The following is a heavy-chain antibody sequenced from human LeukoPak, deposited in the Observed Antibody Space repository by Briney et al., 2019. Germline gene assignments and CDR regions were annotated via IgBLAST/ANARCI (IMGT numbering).Heavy chain of an antibody. Sequence: PSETLSLTCTVSGGSISSYYWSWIRQPPGKGLEWIGYIYYSGSTNYNPSLKSRVTISVDTSKNQFSLKLSSVTAADTAVYYCARAGGVWNAPIDYWGQGTLVTVSS. D-gene: IGHD1-1*01. V-gene: IGHV4-59*01. CDR2: IYYSGST. J-gene: IGHJ4*02. CDR3: ARAGGVWNAPIDY. CDR1: GGSISSYY.